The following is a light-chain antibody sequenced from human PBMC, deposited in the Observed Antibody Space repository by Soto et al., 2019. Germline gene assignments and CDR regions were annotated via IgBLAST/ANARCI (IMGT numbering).Light chain of an antibody. V-gene: IGKV3-15*01. CDR2: GVS. J-gene: IGKJ4*01. CDR3: QQYSQWPLT. CDR1: QSVSNN. Sequence: EIVLTQSPGTLSLSPGERATLSCRASQSVSNNYLAWYQQKPGQAPRLLMYGVSTRATGIPARFGGSGSATEFTLTISSLQSEDFAVYYCQQYSQWPLTFGGGTKVEIK.